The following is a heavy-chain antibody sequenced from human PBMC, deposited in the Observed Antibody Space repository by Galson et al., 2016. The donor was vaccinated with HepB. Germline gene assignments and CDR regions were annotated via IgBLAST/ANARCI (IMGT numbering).Heavy chain of an antibody. J-gene: IGHJ4*02. CDR2: INPNSGGT. CDR1: GYTFTGYY. Sequence: SVKVSCKASGYTFTGYYMHWVRQAPGQGLEWMGWINPNSGGTSYAQKFQGRVTMTRDTSISTAYMELSRLRSDDTAVYYCARGHYYDSRGYYYVLDYWGQGTLGTVSS. D-gene: IGHD3-22*01. CDR3: ARGHYYDSRGYYYVLDY. V-gene: IGHV1-2*02.